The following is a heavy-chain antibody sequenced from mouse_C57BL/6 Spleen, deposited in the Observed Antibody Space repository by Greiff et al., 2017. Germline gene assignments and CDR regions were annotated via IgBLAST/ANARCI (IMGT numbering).Heavy chain of an antibody. CDR2: IWSGGST. CDR3: ARKEATGYGNYGGAMDY. V-gene: IGHV2-2*01. D-gene: IGHD2-10*02. Sequence: VQLQQSGPGLVQPSQSLSITCTVSGFSLTSYGVHWVRQSPGKGLEWLGVIWSGGSTDYNAAFISRLSISKDNSKSQVFFKMNSLQADDTAIYYCARKEATGYGNYGGAMDYWGQGTSVTVSS. CDR1: GFSLTSYG. J-gene: IGHJ4*01.